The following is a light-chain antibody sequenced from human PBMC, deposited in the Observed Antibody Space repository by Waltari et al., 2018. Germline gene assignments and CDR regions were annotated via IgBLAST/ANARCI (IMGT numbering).Light chain of an antibody. CDR1: QYVARW. CDR2: AAS. J-gene: IGKJ3*01. Sequence: DIQMTQSPSSVSASVGDRVTITCRASQYVARWLAWYQQKPGKAPNLLIYAASSLHSGVPSRFSGSGSGTDFTLTISSLQPDDFATYYCQQANSFPPTFGPGTTVDIK. V-gene: IGKV1D-12*01. CDR3: QQANSFPPT.